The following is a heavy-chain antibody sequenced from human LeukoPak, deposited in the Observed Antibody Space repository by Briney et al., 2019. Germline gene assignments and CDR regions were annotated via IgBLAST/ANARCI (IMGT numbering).Heavy chain of an antibody. CDR2: IYYSGST. CDR1: GGSFSDYY. V-gene: IGHV4-39*01. CDR3: ARHDASGWSGNWFDP. D-gene: IGHD6-19*01. J-gene: IGHJ5*02. Sequence: SETLSLTCVVYGGSFSDYYWGWIRQPPGKGLEWIGSIYYSGSTYYNPSLKSRVTISVDTSKNQFSLKLSPVTAADTAVYYCARHDASGWSGNWFDPWGQGTLVTVSS.